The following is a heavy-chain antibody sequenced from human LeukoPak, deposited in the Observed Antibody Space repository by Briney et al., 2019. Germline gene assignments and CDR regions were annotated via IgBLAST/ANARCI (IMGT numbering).Heavy chain of an antibody. V-gene: IGHV6-1*01. CDR1: GDSVSTNSAA. CDR3: ARDRDLGNYYDGMVV. D-gene: IGHD7-27*01. CDR2: TYYRSRWYN. Sequence: SQTLSLTCAISGDSVSTNSAAWSWIRQSPSRGLEWLVRTYYRSRWYNDYAVSVKSRITIKSDTSKNQFSLQLNSVTPEDTAVYYCARDRDLGNYYDGMVVWGQGTTVTVSS. J-gene: IGHJ6*02.